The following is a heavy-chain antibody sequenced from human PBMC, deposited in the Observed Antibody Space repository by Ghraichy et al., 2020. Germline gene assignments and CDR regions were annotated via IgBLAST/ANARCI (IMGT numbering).Heavy chain of an antibody. CDR1: GYTFTGYY. D-gene: IGHD3-16*01. J-gene: IGHJ2*01. Sequence: ASVKVSCKASGYTFTGYYMHWVRQAPGQGLEWMGWINPNSGGTSYAQKFQGRVTLTRDTSISTAYMELSRLRSDDTAVYYCARVGGGGAYFDLWGRGTLVTVSS. CDR3: ARVGGGGAYFDL. CDR2: INPNSGGT. V-gene: IGHV1-2*02.